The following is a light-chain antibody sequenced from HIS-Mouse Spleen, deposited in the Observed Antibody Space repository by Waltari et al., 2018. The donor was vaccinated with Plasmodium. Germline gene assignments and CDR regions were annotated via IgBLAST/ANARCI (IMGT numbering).Light chain of an antibody. Sequence: QSALTQPASVSGSPGQSITISCTGTSSDVGSYNLVSWYQPHPGKAPKLMIYEGSKRPSGFSKRFSGAKSGNTASLTIAGLQAEDEADYYCCSYAGSSTWVFGGGTKLTVL. CDR2: EGS. J-gene: IGLJ3*02. CDR3: CSYAGSSTWV. V-gene: IGLV2-23*01. CDR1: SSDVGSYNL.